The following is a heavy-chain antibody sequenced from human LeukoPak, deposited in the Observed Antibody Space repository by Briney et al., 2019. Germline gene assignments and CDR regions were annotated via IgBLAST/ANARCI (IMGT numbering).Heavy chain of an antibody. CDR1: GGSFSGFY. Sequence: ASETLSLTCAVYGGSFSGFYWSWIRQPPGKGLEWIGEINHSGSTNYNPSLKSRVTISVDTSKNQFSLKLSSVTAADTAVYYCARDYYYDSSGYDYWGQGTLVTVSS. V-gene: IGHV4-34*01. CDR2: INHSGST. CDR3: ARDYYYDSSGYDY. J-gene: IGHJ4*02. D-gene: IGHD3-22*01.